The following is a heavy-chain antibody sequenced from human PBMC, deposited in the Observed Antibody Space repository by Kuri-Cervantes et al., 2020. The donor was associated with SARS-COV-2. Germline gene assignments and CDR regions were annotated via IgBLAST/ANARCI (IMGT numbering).Heavy chain of an antibody. CDR2: INHSGST. CDR3: ARDRCSSTSCYHHDAFDI. V-gene: IGHV4-34*01. Sequence: SETLSLTCAVYGGSFSGYYWGWIRQPPGKGLEWIGEINHSGSTNYNPSLKSRVTISVDTSKNQFSLKLSSVTAADTAVYYCARDRCSSTSCYHHDAFDIWGQGTMVTVSS. CDR1: GGSFSGYY. J-gene: IGHJ3*02. D-gene: IGHD2-2*01.